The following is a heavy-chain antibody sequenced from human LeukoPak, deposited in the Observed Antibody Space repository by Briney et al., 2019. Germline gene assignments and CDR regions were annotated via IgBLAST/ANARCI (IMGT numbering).Heavy chain of an antibody. J-gene: IGHJ6*02. D-gene: IGHD6-19*01. CDR2: IGTAGDT. V-gene: IGHV3-13*01. CDR1: GFTFSSYD. Sequence: GGSLRLSCAASGFTFSSYDMHWVRQPTGKGLEWVSAIGTAGDTHYPGSVKGRFTISRENAKNSLYLQMNSLRAGDTAVYYCVRDPSGHGMDVWGQGTTVTVFS. CDR3: VRDPSGHGMDV.